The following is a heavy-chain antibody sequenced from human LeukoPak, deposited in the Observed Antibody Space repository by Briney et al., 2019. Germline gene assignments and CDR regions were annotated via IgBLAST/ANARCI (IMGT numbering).Heavy chain of an antibody. CDR1: GGSISSYY. Sequence: SETLSLTCTVSGGSISSYYWSWIRQPPGKGLEWIGYIYYSGSTNYNPSLKSRVTISVDTSKNQFSLKLSSVTAADTAVYYCAGDHSYYGSGYYYGMDVWGQGTTVTVSS. D-gene: IGHD3-10*01. J-gene: IGHJ6*02. CDR2: IYYSGST. V-gene: IGHV4-59*01. CDR3: AGDHSYYGSGYYYGMDV.